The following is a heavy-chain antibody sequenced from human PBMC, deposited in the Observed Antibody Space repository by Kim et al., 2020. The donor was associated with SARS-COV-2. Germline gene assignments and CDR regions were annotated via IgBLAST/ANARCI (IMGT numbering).Heavy chain of an antibody. V-gene: IGHV4-59*01. CDR3: ARVIAAAGYYGMDV. D-gene: IGHD6-13*01. J-gene: IGHJ6*02. CDR1: GGSISSYY. CDR2: IYYSGRT. Sequence: SETLSLTCTVSGGSISSYYWSWIRQPPGKGLEWIGYIYYSGRTNYNPSLKSRVTISVDTSKNQFSLKLSSVTAADTALYYCARVIAAAGYYGMDVWGQGTTVTVSS.